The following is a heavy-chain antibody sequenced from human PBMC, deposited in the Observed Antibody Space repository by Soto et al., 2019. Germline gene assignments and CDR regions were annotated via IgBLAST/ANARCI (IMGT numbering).Heavy chain of an antibody. J-gene: IGHJ4*02. Sequence: GESLKISCKASGYSFTTFWINWVRQMPGKGLEWMGRIDPSDSYTNYSPSFQGHVTISADKSISTAYLQWSSLKASDTAIYYCATQPRAATMPDYWGQGTLVTVSS. V-gene: IGHV5-10-1*01. CDR3: ATQPRAATMPDY. CDR1: GYSFTTFW. CDR2: IDPSDSYT. D-gene: IGHD5-12*01.